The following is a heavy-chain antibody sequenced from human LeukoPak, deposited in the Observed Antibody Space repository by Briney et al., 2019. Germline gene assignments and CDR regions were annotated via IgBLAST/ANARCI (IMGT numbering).Heavy chain of an antibody. J-gene: IGHJ4*02. Sequence: GGSLRLSCAASGFTFSSYAMSWVRQAPGKGLEWVSGISGTGGSTYYADSVKGRFTISRDNSKNTLYLQMNSLRAEDTAVYYCAKDLRYSSSWYSYYFDYWGQGTLVTVSS. CDR2: ISGTGGST. D-gene: IGHD6-13*01. CDR3: AKDLRYSSSWYSYYFDY. V-gene: IGHV3-23*01. CDR1: GFTFSSYA.